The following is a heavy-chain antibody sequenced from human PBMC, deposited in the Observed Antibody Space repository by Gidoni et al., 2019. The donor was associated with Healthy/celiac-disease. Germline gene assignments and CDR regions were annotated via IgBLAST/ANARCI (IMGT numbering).Heavy chain of an antibody. CDR2: IYYSGSN. CDR3: ARDRAGYFDL. CDR1: GGSVSSGSYY. D-gene: IGHD3-10*01. J-gene: IGHJ2*01. V-gene: IGHV4-61*01. Sequence: QVQLQESGPGLVKPSETLSLTCTVSGGSVSSGSYYWSWIRQPPGKGLEWIVYIYYSGSNNSNPSLKSRVTISVDTSKNQFSLKLSSVTAADTAVYYCARDRAGYFDLWGRGTLVTVSS.